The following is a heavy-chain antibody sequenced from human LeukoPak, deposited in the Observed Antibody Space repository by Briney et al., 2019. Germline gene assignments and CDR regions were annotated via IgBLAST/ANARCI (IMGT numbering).Heavy chain of an antibody. CDR1: GYSFTSYW. V-gene: IGHV5-51*01. CDR3: GGIQGEDGYNNIDY. D-gene: IGHD5-24*01. J-gene: IGHJ4*02. Sequence: GESLQISCKGSGYSFTSYWIGWVRQMPGKGLEWMGIIYPGDSDTRYSRSFQVHVTISADKAISTAYLQWSSLKASDTAMYYCGGIQGEDGYNNIDYGGRGTLVTVSA. CDR2: IYPGDSDT.